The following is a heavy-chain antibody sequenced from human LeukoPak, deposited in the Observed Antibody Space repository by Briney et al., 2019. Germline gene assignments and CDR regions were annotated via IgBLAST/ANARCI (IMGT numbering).Heavy chain of an antibody. J-gene: IGHJ4*02. CDR3: ASSDYYRLDH. CDR1: GGAISSSHW. V-gene: IGHV4-4*02. CDR2: IHHTGST. D-gene: IGHD6-25*01. Sequence: PSGTLSLTCAVSGGAISSSHWWSWVRQPPGKGLEWIGEIHHTGSTNYNPSLRSRGSISLDKAKNQFTLNLNSVPAADTAVYYCASSDYYRLDHWGQGILVTVSS.